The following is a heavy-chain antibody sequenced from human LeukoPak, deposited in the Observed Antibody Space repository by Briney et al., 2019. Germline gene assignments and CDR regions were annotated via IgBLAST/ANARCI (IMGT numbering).Heavy chain of an antibody. D-gene: IGHD2-21*02. J-gene: IGHJ3*02. Sequence: SETLSLTCTVSGGSISSRSYYWGWIRQHPGKGLEWIGYISNSGTTSYNPSLKSRVSISVDTSNNQFSLRLSSVTAADTAVYYCARDVVVTSSPDAFDIWGQGTMVTVSS. CDR2: ISNSGTT. CDR1: GGSISSRSYY. V-gene: IGHV4-31*03. CDR3: ARDVVVTSSPDAFDI.